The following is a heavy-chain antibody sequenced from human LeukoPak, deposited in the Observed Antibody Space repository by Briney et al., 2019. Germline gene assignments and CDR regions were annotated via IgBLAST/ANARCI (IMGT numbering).Heavy chain of an antibody. CDR2: IIPILGIA. CDR3: ARGVERYYDSAQGY. CDR1: GGTFSSYA. V-gene: IGHV1-69*04. Sequence: SVKVSCKASGGTFSSYAISRVRQAPGQGLEWMGRIIPILGIANYAQKFQGRVTITADKSTSTAYMELSSLRSEDTAVYYCARGVERYYDSAQGYWGQGTLVTVSS. D-gene: IGHD3-22*01. J-gene: IGHJ4*02.